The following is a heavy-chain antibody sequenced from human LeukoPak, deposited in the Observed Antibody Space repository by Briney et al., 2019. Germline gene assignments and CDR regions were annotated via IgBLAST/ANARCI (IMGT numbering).Heavy chain of an antibody. CDR2: ISAYNGNT. D-gene: IGHD6-13*01. CDR3: ARDRAAAGTSNY. J-gene: IGHJ4*02. CDR1: GYTFTSYG. V-gene: IGHV1-18*01. Sequence: ASVKVSCKASGYTFTSYGISWVRQAPGQGLEWMGWISAYNGNTNYAQKLQGRVTMTTDTSTSTAYMELRSLRSDATAVYYCARDRAAAGTSNYWGQGTLVTVSS.